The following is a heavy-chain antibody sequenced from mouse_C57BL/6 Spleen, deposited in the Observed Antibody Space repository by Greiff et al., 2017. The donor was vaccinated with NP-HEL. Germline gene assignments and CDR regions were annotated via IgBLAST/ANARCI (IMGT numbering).Heavy chain of an antibody. Sequence: VQLQQSGPELVKPGASVKISCKASGYSFTGYYMNWVKQSPEKSLEWIGEINPSTGGTTYNQKFKAKATLTVDKSSSTAYMQLKSLTSEDSAVYYCARASSGYDYYAMDYWGQGTSVTVSS. J-gene: IGHJ4*01. V-gene: IGHV1-42*01. CDR1: GYSFTGYY. CDR2: INPSTGGT. D-gene: IGHD3-2*02. CDR3: ARASSGYDYYAMDY.